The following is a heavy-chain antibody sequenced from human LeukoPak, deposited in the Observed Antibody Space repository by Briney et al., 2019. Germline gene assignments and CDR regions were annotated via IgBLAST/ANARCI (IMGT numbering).Heavy chain of an antibody. Sequence: GGSLRLSCAASGFTFSSYGMHWVRQAPGKGLEWVAFIQFDGSNKYYADSVKGRFTISRDNSKNTLYLQMNSLRAEDTALYYCVRGYSYGYRFDYWGQGTLVTVSS. V-gene: IGHV3-30*02. CDR2: IQFDGSNK. CDR3: VRGYSYGYRFDY. J-gene: IGHJ4*02. CDR1: GFTFSSYG. D-gene: IGHD5-18*01.